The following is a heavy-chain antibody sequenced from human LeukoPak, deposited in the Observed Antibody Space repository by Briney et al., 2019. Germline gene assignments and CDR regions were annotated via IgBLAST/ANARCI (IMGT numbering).Heavy chain of an antibody. CDR2: IYPGDPDT. CDR3: ARRSPYDSSGHFPFDY. Sequence: GESLKISCKASGYRFTTYWIAWVRQMPGKGPEWMGIIYPGDPDTRYSPSFQGQVTISADKSISTAYLQWSSLKASDTAMYYCARRSPYDSSGHFPFDYWGQGTLVTVSS. D-gene: IGHD3-22*01. CDR1: GYRFTTYW. V-gene: IGHV5-51*01. J-gene: IGHJ4*02.